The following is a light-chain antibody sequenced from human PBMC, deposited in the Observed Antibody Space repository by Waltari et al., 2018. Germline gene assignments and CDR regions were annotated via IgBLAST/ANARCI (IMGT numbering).Light chain of an antibody. V-gene: IGKV1-9*01. Sequence: IQLTQSPPFLSASVGDRVTITCRASQGIRSFLAWYQQKPGRAPKLLIYPASTLQSGVPSRFSGSGSGTDFTLTISSLQPEDFATYYCQHFHSYPLTFGGGTKVEIK. CDR1: QGIRSF. CDR3: QHFHSYPLT. J-gene: IGKJ4*01. CDR2: PAS.